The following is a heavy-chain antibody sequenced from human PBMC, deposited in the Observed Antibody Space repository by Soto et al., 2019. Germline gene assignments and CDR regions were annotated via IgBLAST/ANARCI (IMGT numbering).Heavy chain of an antibody. D-gene: IGHD2-2*01. V-gene: IGHV4-30-4*01. CDR1: GGSISSGDYY. CDR2: IYYSGST. CDR3: ASSRVGPYCSSTSCYPIYYYYGMDV. J-gene: IGHJ6*02. Sequence: SSETLSLTCTVSGGSISSGDYYWSWIRQPPGKGLEWIGYIYYSGSTYYNPSLKSRVTISVDTSKNQFSLKLSSVTAADTAVYYCASSRVGPYCSSTSCYPIYYYYGMDVWGQGTTVTVSS.